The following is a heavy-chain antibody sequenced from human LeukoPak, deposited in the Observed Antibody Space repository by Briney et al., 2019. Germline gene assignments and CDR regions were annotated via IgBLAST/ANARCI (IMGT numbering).Heavy chain of an antibody. D-gene: IGHD6-19*01. V-gene: IGHV4-34*01. J-gene: IGHJ4*02. CDR3: ARGPPRGGAVRYSSGWYVGY. CDR2: INHSGST. Sequence: KASETLSLTCAVYGGSFSGYYWRWIRQPPRNGLEWIGEINHSGSTNYNPSLKSRVTISVDTSKNQFSLKLSSVTAADTAVYYCARGPPRGGAVRYSSGWYVGYWGQGTLVTVSS. CDR1: GGSFSGYY.